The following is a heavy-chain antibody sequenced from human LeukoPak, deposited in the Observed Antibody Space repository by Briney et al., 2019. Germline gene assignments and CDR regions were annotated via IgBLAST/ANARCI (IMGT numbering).Heavy chain of an antibody. V-gene: IGHV4-59*08. Sequence: PSETLSLTCTVSGDSINNYYWAWIRQPPGKGLEWIGYIHYSGTTYYNPSLKSRVTISVDSSRTQFSLKLSSVTAADTAVYYCASQASKKYYFDYWGQGTLVTVSS. CDR3: ASQASKKYYFDY. CDR1: GDSINNYY. J-gene: IGHJ4*02. CDR2: IHYSGTT.